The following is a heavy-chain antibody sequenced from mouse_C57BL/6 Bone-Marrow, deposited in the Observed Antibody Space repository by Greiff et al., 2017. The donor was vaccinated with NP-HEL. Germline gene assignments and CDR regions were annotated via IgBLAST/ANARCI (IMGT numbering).Heavy chain of an antibody. J-gene: IGHJ4*01. CDR3: ARGGYYSNFYAMDY. D-gene: IGHD2-5*01. CDR1: GYTFTSYW. Sequence: QVQLQQPGAELVMPGASVKLSCKASGYTFTSYWMHWVKQRPGQGLEWIGEIDPSDSYTNYNQKFKGKSTLTVDKSSSTAYMQLSSLTSGDSAVYYCARGGYYSNFYAMDYWGQGTSVTVSS. V-gene: IGHV1-69*01. CDR2: IDPSDSYT.